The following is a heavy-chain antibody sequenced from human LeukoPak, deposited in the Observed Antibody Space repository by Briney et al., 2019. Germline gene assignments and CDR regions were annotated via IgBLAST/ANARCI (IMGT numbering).Heavy chain of an antibody. CDR1: GFTFSGSA. J-gene: IGHJ4*02. D-gene: IGHD2/OR15-2a*01. V-gene: IGHV3-73*01. CDR2: IRSKTNSYAT. Sequence: PGGSLRLSCAASGFTFSGSAMHWVRQASGKGLEWVGRIRSKTNSYATSYAASVKGRFALSRDDSKNTAYLQMDSLTAEDTAVYYCTRKGSQWDFLVDYWGQGTRVAVSP. CDR3: TRKGSQWDFLVDY.